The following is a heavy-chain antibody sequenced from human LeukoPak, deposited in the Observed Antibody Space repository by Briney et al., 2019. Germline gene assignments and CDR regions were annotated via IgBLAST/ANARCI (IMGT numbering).Heavy chain of an antibody. CDR1: GGSISSGGYY. CDR3: AREGRYFWSGYYTDAFDI. CDR2: IYHSGST. V-gene: IGHV4-30-2*01. Sequence: PSETLSHTCTVSGGSISSGGYYWSWIRQPPGKGLEWIGYIYHSGSTYYNPSLKSRVTISVDRSKNQFSLKLSSVTAADTAVYYCAREGRYFWSGYYTDAFDIWGQGTMVTVSS. D-gene: IGHD3-3*01. J-gene: IGHJ3*02.